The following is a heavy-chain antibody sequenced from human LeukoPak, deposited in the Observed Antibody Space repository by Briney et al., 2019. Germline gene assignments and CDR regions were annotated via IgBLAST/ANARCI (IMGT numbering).Heavy chain of an antibody. CDR1: GGSISSGGYY. J-gene: IGHJ3*02. V-gene: IGHV4-31*03. D-gene: IGHD6-6*01. CDR3: ARTSIAARRANAFDI. CDR2: IYYSGST. Sequence: SETLSLTCTVSGGSISSGGYYWSWIRQHPGKGLEWIGYIYYSGSTYYNPSLKSRVTISVDTSKNQFSLKLSSVTAADTAVYYCARTSIAARRANAFDIWGQGTMVTVSS.